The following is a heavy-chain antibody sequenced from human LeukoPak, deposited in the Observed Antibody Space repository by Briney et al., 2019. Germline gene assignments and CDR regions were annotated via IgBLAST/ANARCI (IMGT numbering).Heavy chain of an antibody. J-gene: IGHJ4*02. D-gene: IGHD2-8*01. V-gene: IGHV3-48*01. CDR1: GFTFSSYE. CDR2: ISSSSSTI. CDR3: ARDDIVLMVYALGY. Sequence: GGSLRLSCAGSGFTFSSYEMNWVRQAPGKGLEWVSYISSSSSTIYYADSVKGRFTISRDNAKNSLYLQMNSLRAEDTAVYYCARDDIVLMVYALGYWGQGTLVTVSS.